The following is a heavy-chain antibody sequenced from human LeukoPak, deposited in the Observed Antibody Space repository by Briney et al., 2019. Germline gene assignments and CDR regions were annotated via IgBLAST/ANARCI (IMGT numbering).Heavy chain of an antibody. D-gene: IGHD3-9*01. Sequence: GASVKVSCKASGYTFTTFGITWVRQAPGQGLEWMGWISGHNGKTNYAQKLQGRVTMTTDTSTSTAYMELRSLRSDDTAVYYCARDGNYDIRTNADYWGQGTLVTVSS. CDR3: ARDGNYDIRTNADY. CDR2: ISGHNGKT. J-gene: IGHJ4*02. CDR1: GYTFTTFG. V-gene: IGHV1-18*01.